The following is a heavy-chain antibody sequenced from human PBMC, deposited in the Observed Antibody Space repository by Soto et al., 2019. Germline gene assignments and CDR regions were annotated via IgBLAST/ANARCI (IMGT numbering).Heavy chain of an antibody. CDR3: ARDRTKAIMVASGY. CDR1: GFTFSSYA. D-gene: IGHD2-21*01. J-gene: IGHJ4*02. CDR2: ISYDGSNK. V-gene: IGHV3-30-3*01. Sequence: QVQLVESGGGVVQPGRSLRLSCAASGFTFSSYAMHWVRQAPGKGLEWVAVISYDGSNKYYADSVKGRFTISRDNSKNTLYLQMNSLRAEDTAVYYCARDRTKAIMVASGYWGQGTLVTVSS.